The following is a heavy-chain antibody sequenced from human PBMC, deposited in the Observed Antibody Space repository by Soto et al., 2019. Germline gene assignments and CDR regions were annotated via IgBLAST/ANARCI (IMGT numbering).Heavy chain of an antibody. V-gene: IGHV4-34*01. J-gene: IGHJ6*02. CDR1: GGSFSGYY. CDR3: AREATYDGMDV. CDR2: INHSGST. Sequence: SETLSLTCAVYGGSFSGYYWSWIRQPPGKGLEWIGEINHSGSTNYNPSLKSRVTISVDTSKNQFSLKLSSVTAADTAVYYCAREATYDGMDVWGQGTTVTVSS.